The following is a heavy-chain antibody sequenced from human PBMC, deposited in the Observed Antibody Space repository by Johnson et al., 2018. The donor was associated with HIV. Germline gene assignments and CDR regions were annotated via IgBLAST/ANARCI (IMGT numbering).Heavy chain of an antibody. CDR1: GFTFDEYG. CDR2: INWNGGST. J-gene: IGHJ3*02. D-gene: IGHD1-26*01. CDR3: AKDVGNFWPDAFDI. V-gene: IGHV3-20*04. Sequence: VQLVESGGGVVRPGGSLRVSCVASGFTFDEYGMSWVRQAPGKGLEWVSGINWNGGSTGYADSVKGLFTISRDNSKNTLYLQMNSLRAADTAVYYCAKDVGNFWPDAFDIWGQGTMVTVSS.